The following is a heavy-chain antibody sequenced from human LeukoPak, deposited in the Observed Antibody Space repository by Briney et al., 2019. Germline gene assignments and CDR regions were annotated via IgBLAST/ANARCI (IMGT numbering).Heavy chain of an antibody. CDR3: ARLRDWFDP. Sequence: KTSETLSLTCTVSGGSISNHYWSWIRQPPGKGLEWIGYIYFSGSTTHNPSLKSRVTISVDTSKNQFSLKLSSVTAADTAVYYCARLRDWFDPWGQGTLVTVSS. J-gene: IGHJ5*02. V-gene: IGHV4-59*11. CDR1: GGSISNHY. CDR2: IYFSGST.